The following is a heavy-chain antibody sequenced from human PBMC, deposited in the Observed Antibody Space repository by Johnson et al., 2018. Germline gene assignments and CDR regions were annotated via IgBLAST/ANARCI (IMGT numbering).Heavy chain of an antibody. CDR2: TSGSGDST. J-gene: IGHJ3*02. CDR1: GFTFSSYA. CDR3: ARDPHMGRGGGMHAFDI. Sequence: VQLVQSGGGVVQPGRSXRLSCAASGFTFSSYAMSWVRKAQGKGLEWVSGTSGSGDSTYYADSVKGRFTSSRDNSKNTLYLQMNSLRAEETAVYYGARDPHMGRGGGMHAFDIWGQGTMVTVSS. D-gene: IGHD2-8*01. V-gene: IGHV3-23*04.